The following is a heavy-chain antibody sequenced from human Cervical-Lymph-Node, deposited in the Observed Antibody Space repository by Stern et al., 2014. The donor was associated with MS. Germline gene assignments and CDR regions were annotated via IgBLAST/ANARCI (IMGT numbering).Heavy chain of an antibody. D-gene: IGHD3/OR15-3a*01. CDR1: GFTFSSYS. CDR3: ALDIGFLDGFDI. Sequence: EVQLVQPGGGLVKPGGSLRLSCAASGFTFSSYSMHWVRQAPGKGLEWVSSISSSSSYIYYADSVKGRFTISRDNAKNSLYLQMNSLRAEDTAVYYCALDIGFLDGFDIWGQGTMVTVSS. V-gene: IGHV3-21*01. J-gene: IGHJ3*02. CDR2: ISSSSSYI.